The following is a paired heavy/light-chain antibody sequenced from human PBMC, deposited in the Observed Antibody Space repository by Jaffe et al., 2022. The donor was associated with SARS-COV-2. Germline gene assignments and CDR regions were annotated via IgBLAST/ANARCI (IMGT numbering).Light chain of an antibody. CDR1: QTVSNTY. CDR3: QQYGDSLWS. Sequence: EIVLTQSPGTLSLSPGGRATLSCRASQTVSNTYLAWYQQKPGRAPRLLLYSASIRATGIPGRFTGSGSGTDFTLTISRVEPEDCAVYYCQQYGDSLWSFGQGTRVEI. V-gene: IGKV3-20*01. CDR2: SAS. J-gene: IGKJ1*01.
Heavy chain of an antibody. J-gene: IGHJ4*02. D-gene: IGHD3-10*01. CDR1: GFIFSSYV. CDR3: AKIGSYYDFDS. Sequence: EVQLLESGGGLVQPGGCLRLSCAASGFIFSSYVMSWVRQAPGKGLEWVSSISANDNNTDYADSVKGRFSISRNNSRNTLYLQMNNLRAEDTAIYFCAKIGSYYDFDSWGQGTLVTVSS. V-gene: IGHV3-23*01. CDR2: ISANDNNT.